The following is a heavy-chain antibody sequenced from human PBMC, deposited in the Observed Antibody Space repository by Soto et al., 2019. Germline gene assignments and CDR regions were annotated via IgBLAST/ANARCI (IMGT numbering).Heavy chain of an antibody. Sequence: GGSLRLSCAASGFTFSDYYMSWIRQAPGKGLEWVSYISSSGSTIYYADSVKGRFTISRDNAKNSLYLQMNSLGAEDTAVYYCARIGVVTIYAPYYWGQGTLVTVSS. J-gene: IGHJ4*02. CDR3: ARIGVVTIYAPYY. CDR2: ISSSGSTI. D-gene: IGHD3-16*01. CDR1: GFTFSDYY. V-gene: IGHV3-11*01.